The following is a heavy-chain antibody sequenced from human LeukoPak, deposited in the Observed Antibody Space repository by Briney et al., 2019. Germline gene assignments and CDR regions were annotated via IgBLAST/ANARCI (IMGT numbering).Heavy chain of an antibody. J-gene: IGHJ4*02. CDR1: GFTFTNYA. D-gene: IGHD3-22*01. Sequence: GGSLRLSCAASGFTFTNYAMSWVRQAPGKGLEWVSSINGDGRSTYYADSVKGRFTISRDNAKISLYLQMNSLRAEDTAVYYCARASSGPHDYWGQGTLVTVSS. CDR3: ARASSGPHDY. V-gene: IGHV3-23*01. CDR2: INGDGRST.